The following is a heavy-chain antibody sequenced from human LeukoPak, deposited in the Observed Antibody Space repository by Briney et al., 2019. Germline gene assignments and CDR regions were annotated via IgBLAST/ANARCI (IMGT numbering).Heavy chain of an antibody. D-gene: IGHD4-17*01. CDR3: ARGTERKHYGDYDLTYYFDY. V-gene: IGHV4-4*07. CDR2: IYNDDNT. J-gene: IGHJ4*02. Sequence: SETLSLTCSVSGGSISSYYWNWFRQPAGKGLEWIGRIYNDDNTRSNPSLKSRVTMSVDMSKKQISLELDSVTAADTAVYYCARGTERKHYGDYDLTYYFDYWGQGTLVTVSS. CDR1: GGSISSYY.